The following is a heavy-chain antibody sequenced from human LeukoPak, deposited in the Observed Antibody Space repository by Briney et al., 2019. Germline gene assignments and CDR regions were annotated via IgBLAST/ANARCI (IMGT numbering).Heavy chain of an antibody. Sequence: PGGSLRLSCAASGFTFSSYSMNWVRQAPGKGLEWVSSISSSSSYIYYADSVKGRFTISRDNAKNSLYLQMNSLRAEDTAVYYCARDPTYYYDSSGYYSQEMDYWGQGTLVTVSS. CDR1: GFTFSSYS. J-gene: IGHJ4*02. V-gene: IGHV3-21*01. CDR3: ARDPTYYYDSSGYYSQEMDY. D-gene: IGHD3-22*01. CDR2: ISSSSSYI.